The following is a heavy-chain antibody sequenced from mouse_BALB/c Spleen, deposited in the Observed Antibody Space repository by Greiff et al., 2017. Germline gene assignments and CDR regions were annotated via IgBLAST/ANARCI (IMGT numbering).Heavy chain of an antibody. V-gene: IGHV5-6-5*01. CDR3: TSEPTVEDMDY. Sequence: EVMLVESGGGLVKPGGSLKLSCAASGFTFSTYAMSWVRQTPEKRLEWVGSISSGGNTYYQDSVKGRVTISRDNARNNLYLQMSSLRSEDTSMYYCTSEPTVEDMDYWGQGTTLTVSS. J-gene: IGHJ2*01. CDR2: ISSGGNT. CDR1: GFTFSTYA. D-gene: IGHD1-1*01.